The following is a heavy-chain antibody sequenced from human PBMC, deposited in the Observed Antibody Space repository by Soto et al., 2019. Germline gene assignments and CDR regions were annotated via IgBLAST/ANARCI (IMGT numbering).Heavy chain of an antibody. CDR3: ARRKYYYGMDV. V-gene: IGHV3-66*01. Sequence: EVRLVESGGGLVQPGGSLRLSCAASGFTVSSNYMSWVRQAPGKGLEWVSVIYSGGSTYYADSVKGRFTISRDNSKNTLYLQMNSLRAEDTAVYYCARRKYYYGMDVWGQGTTVTVSS. J-gene: IGHJ6*02. CDR2: IYSGGST. CDR1: GFTVSSNY.